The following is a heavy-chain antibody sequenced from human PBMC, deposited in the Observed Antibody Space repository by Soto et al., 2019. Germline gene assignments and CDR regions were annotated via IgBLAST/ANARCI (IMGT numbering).Heavy chain of an antibody. CDR1: GCTVSSNY. Sequence: GGSLRLSCAASGCTVSSNYMSWVRQATGKGLEWVSVIYSGGSTYYADSVKGRFTISRHNSKNTLYLQMNSLRAEDTAVYYCASTYYYDSSGYLDVWGQGTTVTVSS. V-gene: IGHV3-53*04. CDR3: ASTYYYDSSGYLDV. J-gene: IGHJ6*02. D-gene: IGHD3-22*01. CDR2: IYSGGST.